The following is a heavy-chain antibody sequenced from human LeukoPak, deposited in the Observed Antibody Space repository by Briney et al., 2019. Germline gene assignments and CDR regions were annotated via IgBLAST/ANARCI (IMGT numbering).Heavy chain of an antibody. Sequence: PSETMSLTCAVSGYSISSGYHWGWIRQPPGKGLNWISSVSHSGSTYYNSSLKSRVTMSIDTSKNHVSLKLSSVTATDTALYYCATTVGVHCGSGTCNSGVDYRVQGTMVTVSS. D-gene: IGHD2-15*01. CDR2: VSHSGST. J-gene: IGHJ4*02. CDR3: ATTVGVHCGSGTCNSGVDY. V-gene: IGHV4-38-2*01. CDR1: GYSISSGYH.